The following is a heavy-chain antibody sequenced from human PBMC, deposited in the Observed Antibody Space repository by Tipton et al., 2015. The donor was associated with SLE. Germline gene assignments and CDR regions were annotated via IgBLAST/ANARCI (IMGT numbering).Heavy chain of an antibody. CDR2: AYYSGSP. CDR3: PIYYHDSTGLHWFDP. V-gene: IGHV4-31*09. Sequence: TLSLTCNVSGGSIRSGGYYWSWIRQHPGKGLEWIGYAYYSGSPYYNPSLKSRVTISVDKSKNQFSLKLSSVTAADTAVYYCPIYYHDSTGLHWFDPWGQGTLVTVSS. J-gene: IGHJ5*02. CDR1: GGSIRSGGYY. D-gene: IGHD3-22*01.